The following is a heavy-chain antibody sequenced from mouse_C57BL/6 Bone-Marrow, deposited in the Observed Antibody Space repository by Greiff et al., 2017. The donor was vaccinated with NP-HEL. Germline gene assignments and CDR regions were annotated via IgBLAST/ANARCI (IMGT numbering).Heavy chain of an antibody. V-gene: IGHV1-50*01. J-gene: IGHJ2*01. Sequence: QVQLQQPGAELVKPGASVKLSCKASGYTFTSYWMQWVKQRPGQGLEWIGKIDPSDSYTNYNQKFKGKATLTVDKSSSPAYMQLSSLTSEDSAVYYCARSTGSFDYWGQGTTLTVSS. CDR1: GYTFTSYW. CDR3: ARSTGSFDY. CDR2: IDPSDSYT.